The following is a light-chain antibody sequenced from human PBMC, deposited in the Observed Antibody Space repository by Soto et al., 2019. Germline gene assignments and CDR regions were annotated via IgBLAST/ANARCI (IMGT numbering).Light chain of an antibody. J-gene: IGKJ3*01. Sequence: ETVLTQSPGTLSLSPGERATLSCRASQSVGSSYLAWYQQQPGQAPRLLIYGASSRATGIPDRFSGSGSGTDFTLTITRLEPEDFAVYYCQHYIGLVFTFGAGTKVDLK. CDR2: GAS. CDR1: QSVGSSY. V-gene: IGKV3-20*01. CDR3: QHYIGLVFT.